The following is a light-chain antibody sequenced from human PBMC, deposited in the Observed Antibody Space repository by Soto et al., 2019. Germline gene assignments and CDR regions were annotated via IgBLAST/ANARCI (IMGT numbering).Light chain of an antibody. Sequence: QSVLTQPPSASGSPGQSVTISCSGTSSDVGAYNYVSWYQQHPGKAPKLMISDISKRPSGVPDRFSGSKSGNTASLTVSGLQAEDEADYYCSSYAGSNNFVFGTGTKSPS. CDR3: SSYAGSNNFV. CDR1: SSDVGAYNY. J-gene: IGLJ1*01. V-gene: IGLV2-8*01. CDR2: DIS.